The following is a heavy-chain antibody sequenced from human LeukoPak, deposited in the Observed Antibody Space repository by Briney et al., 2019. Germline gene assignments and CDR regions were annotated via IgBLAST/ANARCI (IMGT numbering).Heavy chain of an antibody. CDR1: GFTFSNYG. D-gene: IGHD2-2*01. CDR2: ISYEGRTM. J-gene: IGHJ4*02. CDR3: AKEGTAQISTWYDN. Sequence: PGGSLRLSCAGAGFTFSNYGMHWVRQAPGKGLEWVAVISYEGRTMYYGDSVKGRFTISRDNSRNTLFLQMNSLSPDDTAVYYCAKEGTAQISTWYDNWGQGTLVTVSS. V-gene: IGHV3-30*18.